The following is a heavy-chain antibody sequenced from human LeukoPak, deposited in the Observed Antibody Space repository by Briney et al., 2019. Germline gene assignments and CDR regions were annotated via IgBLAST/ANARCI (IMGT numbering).Heavy chain of an antibody. Sequence: ASVKVSCKASGYTFTGYYMHWVRQAPGQGLEWMGWINPNSGGTNYAQKFQGRVTMTRDTSISTAYMELSRLGSDDTAVYYCARAIGHSGYDVDYWGQGTLVTVSS. D-gene: IGHD5-12*01. J-gene: IGHJ4*02. V-gene: IGHV1-2*02. CDR1: GYTFTGYY. CDR2: INPNSGGT. CDR3: ARAIGHSGYDVDY.